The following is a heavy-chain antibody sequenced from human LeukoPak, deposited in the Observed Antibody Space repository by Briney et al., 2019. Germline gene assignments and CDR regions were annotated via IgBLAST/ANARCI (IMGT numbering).Heavy chain of an antibody. CDR3: ARTVPGYPDDYFDY. V-gene: IGHV3-7*01. CDR2: MNQDGSAI. CDR1: GFTFSCHW. J-gene: IGHJ4*02. D-gene: IGHD6-19*01. Sequence: GGSLRLSCAASGFTFSCHWMSWVRQAPGKGLERVAHMNQDGSAIYSVDSVKGRFTISRDNDKNSLYLQMNGLTVADTAAYYCARTVPGYPDDYFDYWGQGTLVTVSS.